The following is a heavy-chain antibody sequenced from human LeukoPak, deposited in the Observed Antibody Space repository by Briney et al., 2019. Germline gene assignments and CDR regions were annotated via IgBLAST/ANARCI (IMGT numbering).Heavy chain of an antibody. D-gene: IGHD6-19*01. CDR3: ASIAVAGGDY. CDR1: GFTFSSYA. Sequence: GGSLRLSCAAYGFTFSSYAMHWVRQAPGKGLEWVAVISYDGSNKYYADSVKGRFTISRDNSKNTLYLQMNSLRAEDTAVYYCASIAVAGGDYWGQGTLVTVSS. CDR2: ISYDGSNK. J-gene: IGHJ4*02. V-gene: IGHV3-30-3*01.